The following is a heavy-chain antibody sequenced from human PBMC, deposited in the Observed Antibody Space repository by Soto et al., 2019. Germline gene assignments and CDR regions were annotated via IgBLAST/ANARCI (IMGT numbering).Heavy chain of an antibody. CDR1: GGTFSSYG. Sequence: GSSVKVSCKASGGTFSSYGISWVRQAPGQGLEWMGGITPLFGTTDYAQKLQGRVTITADESTNTVYMDVSSLRSEDTAVYYCARTRRETYLRDAFDIWGQGTMVTVSS. CDR2: ITPLFGTT. V-gene: IGHV1-69*13. J-gene: IGHJ3*02. CDR3: ARTRRETYLRDAFDI.